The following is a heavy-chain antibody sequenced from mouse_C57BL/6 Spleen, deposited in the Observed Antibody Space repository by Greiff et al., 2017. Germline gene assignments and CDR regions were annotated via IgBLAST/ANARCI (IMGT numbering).Heavy chain of an antibody. CDR3: GRGAIMMRGRYYWYLEV. CDR1: GYTFTDYN. CDR2: INPNNGGT. V-gene: IGHV1-18*01. J-gene: IGHJ1*03. Sequence: EVTLMESGPELVKPGASVKIPCKASGYTFTDYNMDWVKQSHGKSLEWIGDINPNNGGTIYNQKFKGKATLTVDKSSSTAYMELRRLTSVETAVYYFGRGAIMMRGRYYWYLEVWGTGSTVTGSS. D-gene: IGHD2-3*01.